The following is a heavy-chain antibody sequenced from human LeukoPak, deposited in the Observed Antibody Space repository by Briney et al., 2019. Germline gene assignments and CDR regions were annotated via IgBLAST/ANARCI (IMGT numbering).Heavy chain of an antibody. CDR2: IGTDGVT. Sequence: GGSLRLSCVASAFNFNYYAMSWVRQAPGKGLELVSSIGTDGVTHNAISVKGRFTISRDNSKNTVYLQMNSLRAHDTAVYRCADTGPPPYSSGWSSPEVYYFDDWGQGTLVTVSS. D-gene: IGHD6-19*01. V-gene: IGHV3-23*01. J-gene: IGHJ4*02. CDR3: ADTGPPPYSSGWSSPEVYYFDD. CDR1: AFNFNYYA.